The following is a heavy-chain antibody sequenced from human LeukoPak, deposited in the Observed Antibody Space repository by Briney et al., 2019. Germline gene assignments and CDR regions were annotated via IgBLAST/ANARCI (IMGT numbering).Heavy chain of an antibody. V-gene: IGHV3-23*01. D-gene: IGHD2-15*01. CDR1: GFTFSSYA. CDR3: AKDRAPGVVAATHGVDY. J-gene: IGHJ4*02. Sequence: GGSLRLSCAASGFTFSSYAMSWARQAPGKGLEWVSAISGSGGSTYYADSVKGRFTISRDNSKNTLYLQMNSLRAEDTAVYYCAKDRAPGVVAATHGVDYWGQGTLVTVSS. CDR2: ISGSGGST.